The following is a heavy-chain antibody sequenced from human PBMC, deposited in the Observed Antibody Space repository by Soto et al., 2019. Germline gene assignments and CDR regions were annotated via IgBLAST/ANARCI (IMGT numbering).Heavy chain of an antibody. CDR3: AKDPPTNGTTFDY. J-gene: IGHJ4*02. D-gene: IGHD1-1*01. Sequence: GGSLRLSCAASGFTFSSFAMSWVRQAPGKGLEWVSTINKSGGSTYYADSVKGRFTISRDNSKNMLFLQINGLRAEDTAVYYCAKDPPTNGTTFDYWGRGTLVTVSS. CDR2: INKSGGST. V-gene: IGHV3-23*01. CDR1: GFTFSSFA.